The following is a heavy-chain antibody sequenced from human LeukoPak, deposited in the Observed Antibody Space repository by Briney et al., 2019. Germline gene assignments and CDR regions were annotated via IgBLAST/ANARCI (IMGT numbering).Heavy chain of an antibody. CDR3: AIPHYYDSSGYYLAFDY. CDR1: GYSFTSYW. D-gene: IGHD3-22*01. Sequence: GESLKISCKGSGYSFTSYWIGWVRQMPGKGLEWMGIIYPGDSDTRYSPSFQGQVTISADKSISTVYLQWSSLKASDTAMYYCAIPHYYDSSGYYLAFDYWGQGTLVTVSS. J-gene: IGHJ4*02. V-gene: IGHV5-51*01. CDR2: IYPGDSDT.